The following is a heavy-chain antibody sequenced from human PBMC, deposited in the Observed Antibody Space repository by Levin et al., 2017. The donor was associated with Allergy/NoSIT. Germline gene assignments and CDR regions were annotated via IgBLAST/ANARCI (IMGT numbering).Heavy chain of an antibody. Sequence: SQTLSLTCAVYGGSFSGYYWSWIRQPPGKGLEWIGEINHSGSTNYNPSLTSRVTISVDTSKNQFSLKLSSVTAADTAVYYCARGRRGSPEITMVRGVTKPIDYWGQGTLVTVSS. D-gene: IGHD3-10*01. CDR1: GGSFSGYY. V-gene: IGHV4-34*01. J-gene: IGHJ4*02. CDR3: ARGRRGSPEITMVRGVTKPIDY. CDR2: INHSGST.